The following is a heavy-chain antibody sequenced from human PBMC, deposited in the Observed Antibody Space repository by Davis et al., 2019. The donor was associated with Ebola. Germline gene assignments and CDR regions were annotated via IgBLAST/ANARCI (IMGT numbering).Heavy chain of an antibody. J-gene: IGHJ5*02. CDR3: AREEVVITWGWFDP. V-gene: IGHV3-23*01. CDR2: ISGSGGST. Sequence: GESLKISCAASGFTFSSYAMSWVRQAPGKGLEWVSAISGSGGSTYYADSVKGRFTISRDNSKNTLYLQMNSLRAEDTAVYYCAREEVVITWGWFDPWGQGTLVTVSS. D-gene: IGHD3-22*01. CDR1: GFTFSSYA.